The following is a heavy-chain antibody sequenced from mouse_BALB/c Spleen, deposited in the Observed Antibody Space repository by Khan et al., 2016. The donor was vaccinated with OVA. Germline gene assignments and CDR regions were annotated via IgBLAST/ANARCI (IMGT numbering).Heavy chain of an antibody. CDR3: ARSTYRYAFAY. J-gene: IGHJ3*01. CDR1: GDSITSGY. V-gene: IGHV3-8*02. Sequence: EVKLEESGPSLVKPSQTLSLTCSVTGDSITSGYWSWIRKFPGNKLEYMGYMIYSGNTYYNPSLKSRISITRHTSKNQYYLQLNSVTTEEPATYYCARSTYRYAFAYWGQGTLVTVSA. D-gene: IGHD2-14*01. CDR2: MIYSGNT.